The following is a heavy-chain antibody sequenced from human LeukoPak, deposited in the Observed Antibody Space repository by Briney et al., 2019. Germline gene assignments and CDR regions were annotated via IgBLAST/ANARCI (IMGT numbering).Heavy chain of an antibody. D-gene: IGHD3-10*01. CDR3: ARVGYFGSGNYYNDRGGFDY. CDR1: GGSFSGYY. V-gene: IGHV4-34*01. J-gene: IGHJ4*02. Sequence: PSETLSLTCAVYGGSFSGYYWSWIRQPPGKGLEWIGEINHSGSTNYNPSLKSRVTISVDTSKNQFSLKLSSVTAADTAVYYCARVGYFGSGNYYNDRGGFDYWGQGTLVTVSS. CDR2: INHSGST.